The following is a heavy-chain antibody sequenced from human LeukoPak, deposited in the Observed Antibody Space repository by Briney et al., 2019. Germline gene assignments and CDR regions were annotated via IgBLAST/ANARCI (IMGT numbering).Heavy chain of an antibody. D-gene: IGHD3-9*01. CDR2: INTTTGNP. CDR3: ARGHDTTGYFAY. J-gene: IGHJ4*02. Sequence: ASVKVSCKPSGYTFTSFPINWVRQAPGQGLEWMGWINTTTGNPTYAQGLTGQFVFSLDTFVSTAYLQITSLKAEDIGVYYCARGHDTTGYFAYRGQGSLVTVSS. CDR1: GYTFTSFP. V-gene: IGHV7-4-1*02.